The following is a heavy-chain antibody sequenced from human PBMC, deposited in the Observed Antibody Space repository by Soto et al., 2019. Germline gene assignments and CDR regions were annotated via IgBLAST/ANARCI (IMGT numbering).Heavy chain of an antibody. CDR1: GGSITNTSYY. V-gene: IGHV4-39*01. CDR3: ASDRLTKYGEGHLYFFDY. Sequence: ASETLSLTCTVSGGSITNTSYYWGWIRQPPGKGLEWMGSIYYSGTTYNNPSLKSRVTMSIDTYKNQFSLKLSSVTAADTAVYYCASDRLTKYGEGHLYFFDYWGQGALVTVSS. CDR2: IYYSGTT. J-gene: IGHJ4*02. D-gene: IGHD3-3*01.